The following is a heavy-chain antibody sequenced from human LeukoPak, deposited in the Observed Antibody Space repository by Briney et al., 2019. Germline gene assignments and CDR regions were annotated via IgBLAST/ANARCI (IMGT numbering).Heavy chain of an antibody. CDR2: ISGSGGTT. Sequence: GGSLRLSCAASGFTFSSYAMSWVRQAPGKGLEWASSISGSGGTTYYADSVKGRFSISRDNSKNTVYMQMTSLRAEDTAVYYCSGGFYFDFWGQGTLVTVSS. CDR1: GFTFSSYA. J-gene: IGHJ4*02. V-gene: IGHV3-23*01. CDR3: SGGFYFDF.